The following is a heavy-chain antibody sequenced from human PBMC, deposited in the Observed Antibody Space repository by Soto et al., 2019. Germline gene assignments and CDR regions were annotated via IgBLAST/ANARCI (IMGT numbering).Heavy chain of an antibody. Sequence: PSETLSLTCTVSGGSISSSSYYWGWIRQPPGKGLEWIGSIYYSGSTYYNPSLKSRVTISVDTSKNQFSLKLSSVTAADTAVYYCARYRSSSSWYGGGNWFDPWGQGTLVTVSS. J-gene: IGHJ5*02. CDR2: IYYSGST. V-gene: IGHV4-39*07. CDR1: GGSISSSSYY. D-gene: IGHD6-13*01. CDR3: ARYRSSSSWYGGGNWFDP.